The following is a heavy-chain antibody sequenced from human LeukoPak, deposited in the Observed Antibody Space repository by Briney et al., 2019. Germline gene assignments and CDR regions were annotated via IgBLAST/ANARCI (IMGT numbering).Heavy chain of an antibody. J-gene: IGHJ4*02. D-gene: IGHD7-27*01. CDR3: AGQLGIRTGGFDY. CDR2: MNPNSGNT. V-gene: IGHV1-8*01. Sequence: ASVKVSCKASGYTITSYDINWVRQATGQGLEWMGWMNPNSGNTGYAQKFQGRVTMTRNTSISTAYMELGSLRSEDTAVYYCAGQLGIRTGGFDYWGQGTLVTVSS. CDR1: GYTITSYD.